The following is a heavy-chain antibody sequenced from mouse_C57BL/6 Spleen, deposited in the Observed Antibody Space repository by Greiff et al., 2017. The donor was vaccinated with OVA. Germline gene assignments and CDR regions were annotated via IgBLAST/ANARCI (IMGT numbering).Heavy chain of an antibody. J-gene: IGHJ2*01. V-gene: IGHV1-52*01. CDR1: GYTFTSYW. CDR3: ARMEGWLPDY. CDR2: IDPSDSET. D-gene: IGHD2-3*01. Sequence: VQLQQPGAELVRPGSSVKLSCKASGYTFTSYWMHWVKQRPIQGLEWIGNIDPSDSETHYNQKFKDKATLTVDKSSSTAYMQLSSLTSEDSAVYYCARMEGWLPDYWGQGTTLTVSS.